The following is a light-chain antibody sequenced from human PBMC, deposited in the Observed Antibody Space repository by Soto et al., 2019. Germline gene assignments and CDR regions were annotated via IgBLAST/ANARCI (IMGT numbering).Light chain of an antibody. CDR1: QSVSSSY. CDR2: GAS. J-gene: IGKJ1*01. CDR3: RQYGSSPGT. V-gene: IGKV3-20*01. Sequence: EIVLTQSPGTLSLSPGERATLSCRASQSVSSSYLAWYQQKPGQAPRLLIYGASSRATGIPDRFSGSGSGTDFTLTISRLEPEDFAVYYCRQYGSSPGTFGQGTKVEMK.